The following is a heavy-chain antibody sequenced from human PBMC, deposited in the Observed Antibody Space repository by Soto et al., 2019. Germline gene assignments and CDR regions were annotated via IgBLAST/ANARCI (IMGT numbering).Heavy chain of an antibody. CDR3: ASALVITGHTYGMDG. Sequence: PGESLKISCKGSGYSFTSYWIGWVRQMPGKGLEWMGIIYPGDSDTRYSPSFQGQVTISADKSISTAYLQWSILKASATAMYYCASALVITGHTYGMDGWGQGTTVTVSS. J-gene: IGHJ6*02. D-gene: IGHD1-20*01. CDR1: GYSFTSYW. V-gene: IGHV5-51*01. CDR2: IYPGDSDT.